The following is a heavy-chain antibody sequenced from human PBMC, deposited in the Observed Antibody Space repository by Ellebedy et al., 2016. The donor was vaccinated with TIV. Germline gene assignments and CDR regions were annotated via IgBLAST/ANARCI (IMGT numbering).Heavy chain of an antibody. V-gene: IGHV4-59*06. CDR2: IYYSGST. CDR3: ARSIGDYVFDY. D-gene: IGHD4-17*01. Sequence: MPSETLSLTCTVSGGSISPYYWSWIRQPPGKGLEWIGYIYYSGSTYYNPSLKSRVTISVDTSKNQFSLKLSSVTAADTAVYYCARSIGDYVFDYWGQGTLVTVSS. CDR1: GGSISPYY. J-gene: IGHJ4*02.